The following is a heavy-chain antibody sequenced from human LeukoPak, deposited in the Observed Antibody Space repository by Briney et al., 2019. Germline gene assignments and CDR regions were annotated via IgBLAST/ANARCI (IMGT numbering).Heavy chain of an antibody. Sequence: PGGSLRLSCAAAGFMFSDYHMNWIRQAPGKGLVWISYISPGGQTTYFADSVKGRVTLSRDNAKKSLSLQMNSLTADDTAVYFCAVGRDIRVAGPGGYFDYWGQGTLVAVSS. D-gene: IGHD6-19*01. CDR2: ISPGGQTT. CDR1: GFMFSDYH. V-gene: IGHV3-11*01. J-gene: IGHJ4*02. CDR3: AVGRDIRVAGPGGYFDY.